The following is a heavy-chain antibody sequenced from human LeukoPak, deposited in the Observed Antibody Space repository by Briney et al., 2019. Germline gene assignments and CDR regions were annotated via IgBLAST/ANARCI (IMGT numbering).Heavy chain of an antibody. CDR3: ARGGGNYQGVDNWFDP. V-gene: IGHV3-48*03. J-gene: IGHJ5*02. Sequence: PGGSLRLSCAASGFTFSSYEMNWVRQAPGKGLEWVSYISSSGSTIYYADSVKGRFTISRDNAKNSLYLQMNSLRAEDTAVYYCARGGGNYQGVDNWFDPWGQGTLVTVSS. CDR2: ISSSGSTI. CDR1: GFTFSSYE. D-gene: IGHD1-7*01.